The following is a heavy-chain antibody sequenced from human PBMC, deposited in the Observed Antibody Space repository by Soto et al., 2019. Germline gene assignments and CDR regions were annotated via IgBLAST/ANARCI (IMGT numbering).Heavy chain of an antibody. CDR3: ARDYCISTSCYAWDYYYGMDV. D-gene: IGHD2-2*01. Sequence: PGGSLRLSCAASGFTFSDYYMSWIRQAPGKGLEWVSYISSSGSTIYYADSVKGRFTISRDNAKNSLYLQMNSLRAEDTAVYYCARDYCISTSCYAWDYYYGMDVWGQGTTVTVSS. CDR1: GFTFSDYY. V-gene: IGHV3-11*01. CDR2: ISSSGSTI. J-gene: IGHJ6*02.